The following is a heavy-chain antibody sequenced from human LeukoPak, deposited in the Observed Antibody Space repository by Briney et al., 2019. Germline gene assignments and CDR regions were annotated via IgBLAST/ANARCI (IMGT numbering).Heavy chain of an antibody. CDR3: TREKSVVVPSSYYYFDV. CDR2: ISSSGSTI. D-gene: IGHD3-22*01. CDR1: GFTFSDYY. Sequence: GGSLRLSCAASGFTFSDYYMSWIRQAPGKGLEWVSYISSSGSTIYYADSVKGRFTISRDNSKNTLYLQMDSLRVEDTAMYFCTREKSVVVPSSYYYFDVWGRGTLVTVAS. J-gene: IGHJ2*01. V-gene: IGHV3-11*01.